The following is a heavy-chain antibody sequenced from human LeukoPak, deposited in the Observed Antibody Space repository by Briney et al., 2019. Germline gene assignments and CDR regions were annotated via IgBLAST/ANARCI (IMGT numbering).Heavy chain of an antibody. CDR2: IYYSGST. V-gene: IGHV4-59*01. D-gene: IGHD6-6*01. Sequence: SETLSLTCTVSGGSISSYYWSWIRQPPGKGLEWIGYIYYSGSTNYNPSLKSRVAISVDTSKNQFSLKLSSVTAADTAVYYCARGAGNWQLGYWGQGTLVTVSS. J-gene: IGHJ4*02. CDR1: GGSISSYY. CDR3: ARGAGNWQLGY.